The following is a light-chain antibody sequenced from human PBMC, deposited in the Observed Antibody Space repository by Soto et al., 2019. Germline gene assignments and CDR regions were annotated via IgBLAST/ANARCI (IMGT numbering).Light chain of an antibody. V-gene: IGKV3-15*01. CDR3: QQYKNWPPIT. Sequence: EIVMTQSPATLSVSPGEGATLSCRASQSLSSSLAWYQQKPGQAPRLLIYGASTRATGIPARFSGSGSGTEFNLTISSLQSEDFAVYYCQQYKNWPPITFGQGTRLEIK. CDR2: GAS. CDR1: QSLSSS. J-gene: IGKJ5*01.